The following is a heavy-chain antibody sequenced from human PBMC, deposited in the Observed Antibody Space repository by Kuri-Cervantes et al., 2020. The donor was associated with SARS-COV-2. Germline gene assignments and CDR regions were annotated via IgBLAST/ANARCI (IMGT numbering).Heavy chain of an antibody. CDR3: ATRGSYHDY. Sequence: GSLRLSCTVSGVSISSYYWSWIRQPPGKGLEWIGYIYYTGSTYYNPSPKNRLTIPVNTSKNQFSLKLSSVTAAETAEDYCATRGSYHDYWGQGTLVTVSS. V-gene: IGHV4-59*12. J-gene: IGHJ4*02. CDR2: IYYTGST. D-gene: IGHD3-16*02. CDR1: GVSISSYY.